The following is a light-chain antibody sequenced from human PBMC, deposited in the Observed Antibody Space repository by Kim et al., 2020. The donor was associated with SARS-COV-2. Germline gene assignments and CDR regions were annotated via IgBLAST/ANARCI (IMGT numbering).Light chain of an antibody. Sequence: TVPTSCTRSRGSIASNYVQWYQQRPGSAPTTVIYEDNQRPSGVPDRFSGSIDSSSNSASLTISGLKTEDEADYYCQSYDSSNRVFGGGTQLTVL. J-gene: IGLJ3*02. CDR2: EDN. CDR1: RGSIASNY. V-gene: IGLV6-57*03. CDR3: QSYDSSNRV.